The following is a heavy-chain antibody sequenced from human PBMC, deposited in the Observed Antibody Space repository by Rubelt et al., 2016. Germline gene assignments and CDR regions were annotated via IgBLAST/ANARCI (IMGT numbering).Heavy chain of an antibody. CDR3: AKDLEGSWFDP. V-gene: IGHV3-33*06. CDR1: GFTFSSYG. CDR2: IWYDGSNK. J-gene: IGHJ5*02. D-gene: IGHD3-3*01. Sequence: QVQLVESGVGVVQPGRSLRLSCAASGFTFSSYGMHWVRQAPGKGLEWVALIWYDGSNKYFADSVKGRFTISRDNSKNTLYLQMNSLRAEDTAVYYCAKDLEGSWFDPWGQGTLVTVSS.